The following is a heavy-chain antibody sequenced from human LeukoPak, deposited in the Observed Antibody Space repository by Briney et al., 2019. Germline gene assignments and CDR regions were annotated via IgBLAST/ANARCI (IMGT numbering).Heavy chain of an antibody. J-gene: IGHJ3*01. Sequence: ASARVSCKASEYPFTSYYIHWVRQAPGQGLEWMGKINPSGGTTNYAQKSQGRVTMTRDTSTNTVYMQLSSLRSEDTAIYYCARGFYYDSSGYNYQDTFDVWGQGTMVTVSS. CDR2: INPSGGTT. V-gene: IGHV1-46*01. CDR1: EYPFTSYY. CDR3: ARGFYYDSSGYNYQDTFDV. D-gene: IGHD3-22*01.